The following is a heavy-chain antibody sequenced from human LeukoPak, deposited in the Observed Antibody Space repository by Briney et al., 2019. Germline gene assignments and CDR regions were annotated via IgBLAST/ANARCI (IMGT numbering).Heavy chain of an antibody. Sequence: SETLSLTCAVYGGSFSGYYWSWIRQPPGKGLEWIGEINHSGSTNYNPSLKSRVTISVDTSKNQFSLKLSSVTAADTAVYYCARGRPQRGYFQYWGQGTLVTVSS. J-gene: IGHJ1*01. CDR3: ARGRPQRGYFQY. CDR2: INHSGST. CDR1: GGSFSGYY. V-gene: IGHV4-34*01.